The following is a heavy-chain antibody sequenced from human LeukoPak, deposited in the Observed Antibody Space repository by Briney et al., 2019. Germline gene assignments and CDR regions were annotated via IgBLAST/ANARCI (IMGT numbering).Heavy chain of an antibody. J-gene: IGHJ1*01. Sequence: GGSLRLSCAASAFTFSSYAMSWVRQAPGKGLEWVSAISGTGGNTYYADSVKGRFTISRDNSKNTLYLQMNILRAEDTAVYYCARGGDYGDYVQNWGQGTLVTVSS. D-gene: IGHD4-17*01. CDR3: ARGGDYGDYVQN. V-gene: IGHV3-23*01. CDR2: ISGTGGNT. CDR1: AFTFSSYA.